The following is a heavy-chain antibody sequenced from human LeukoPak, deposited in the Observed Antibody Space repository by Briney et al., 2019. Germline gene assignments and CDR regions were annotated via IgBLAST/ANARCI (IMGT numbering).Heavy chain of an antibody. CDR1: GYTFIGYY. V-gene: IGHV1-2*02. Sequence: GASVKVSCKASGYTFIGYYMHWVRQAPGQGLEWKGWINLNSGGTKYAQKFQGRVTMTRDTSITTAYMELSRLRSDDTAVYYCARDSAAAGGLSFDYWGQGTLATVPS. CDR2: INLNSGGT. D-gene: IGHD6-13*01. J-gene: IGHJ4*02. CDR3: ARDSAAAGGLSFDY.